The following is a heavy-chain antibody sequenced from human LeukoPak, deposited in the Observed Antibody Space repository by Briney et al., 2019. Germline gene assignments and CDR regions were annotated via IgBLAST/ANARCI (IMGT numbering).Heavy chain of an antibody. J-gene: IGHJ4*02. CDR1: GFTLSSYA. Sequence: PGGSLRLSCAASGFTLSSYAMSWVRQAPGKGLEWVSAISGSGDSTYYADSVKGRFTISRDIYKNTLYLQMNSLRAEDTAVYYCAKDWDFDYWGQGTLVTVSS. D-gene: IGHD3-16*01. CDR2: ISGSGDST. V-gene: IGHV3-23*01. CDR3: AKDWDFDY.